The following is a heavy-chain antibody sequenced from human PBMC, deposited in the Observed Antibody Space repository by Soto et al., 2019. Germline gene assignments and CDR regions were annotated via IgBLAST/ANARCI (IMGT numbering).Heavy chain of an antibody. CDR3: ARDEYSSGWYSAPLSYYYYGMDV. CDR2: ISYDGSNK. J-gene: IGHJ6*02. Sequence: GGSLRLSCAASGLTFSSYAMHWVRQAPGKGLEWVAVISYDGSNKYYADSVKGRFTISRDNSKNTLYLQMNSLRAEDTAVYYCARDEYSSGWYSAPLSYYYYGMDVWGQGTTVTVSS. D-gene: IGHD6-19*01. V-gene: IGHV3-30-3*01. CDR1: GLTFSSYA.